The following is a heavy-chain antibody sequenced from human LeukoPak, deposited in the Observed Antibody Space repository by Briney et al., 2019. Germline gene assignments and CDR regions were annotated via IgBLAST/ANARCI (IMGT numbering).Heavy chain of an antibody. J-gene: IGHJ6*03. CDR3: ARDLYWNDYVWGSYRWSMDV. CDR1: GFTFSSYD. Sequence: GGSLRLSCAACGFTFSSYDMHWVRQATGKGLEWVSAIGTAGDTYYPGSVKGQFTISRENAKNSLYLQMNSLRAGDTAVYYCARDLYWNDYVWGSYRWSMDVWGKGTTVTVP. D-gene: IGHD3-16*02. V-gene: IGHV3-13*03. CDR2: IGTAGDT.